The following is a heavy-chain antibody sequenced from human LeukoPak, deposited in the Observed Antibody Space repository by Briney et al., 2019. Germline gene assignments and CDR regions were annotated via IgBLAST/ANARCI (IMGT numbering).Heavy chain of an antibody. J-gene: IGHJ4*02. CDR3: PISDEWLVNYFDY. D-gene: IGHD6-19*01. Sequence: GESLKISCKGSGYSFTSYWISWVRQMPGKGLEWMGRIDPSDSYTNYSPSFQGHVTISADKSISTAYLQWSSLKASDTAMYYCPISDEWLVNYFDYWGQGTLVTVSS. CDR1: GYSFTSYW. CDR2: IDPSDSYT. V-gene: IGHV5-10-1*01.